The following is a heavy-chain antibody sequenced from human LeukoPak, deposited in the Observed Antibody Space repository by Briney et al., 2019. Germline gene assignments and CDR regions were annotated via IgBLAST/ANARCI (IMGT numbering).Heavy chain of an antibody. J-gene: IGHJ3*02. CDR2: IFHSGST. CDR3: ARANYYDSIGYSRGAFDI. CDR1: GYSISSGFY. Sequence: PSETLSLTCSVSGYSISSGFYWGWIRQPPGKGLEWIGSIFHSGSTYYNPSLKSRVIISLDTSKNQFSLKLSSVTAADTAVYYCARANYYDSIGYSRGAFDIWGQGTMVPVSS. V-gene: IGHV4-38-2*02. D-gene: IGHD3-22*01.